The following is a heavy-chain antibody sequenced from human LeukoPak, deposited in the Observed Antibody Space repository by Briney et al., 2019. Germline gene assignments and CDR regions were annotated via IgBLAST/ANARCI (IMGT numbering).Heavy chain of an antibody. D-gene: IGHD3-22*01. J-gene: IGHJ4*02. CDR3: ARLHYDSSGYDY. CDR1: GCSFTNYW. Sequence: GESLRISCKGSGCSFTNYWINWVRQMPGKGLEWMGRIDPSDSYTKYSPSFQGHVTISVDKSISTAYLQWSSLKASDSAMYYCARLHYDSSGYDYWGQGTLVAVSS. CDR2: IDPSDSYT. V-gene: IGHV5-10-1*01.